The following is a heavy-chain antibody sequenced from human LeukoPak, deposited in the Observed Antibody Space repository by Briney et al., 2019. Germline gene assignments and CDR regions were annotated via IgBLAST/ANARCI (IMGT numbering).Heavy chain of an antibody. CDR3: VRLVQYYYDSHDAFDI. V-gene: IGHV5-51*03. CDR1: GYSFTSYW. CDR2: IYPGDSDT. Sequence: KPGESLKISCKGSGYSFTSYWIGWVRQMPGKGLEWMGIIYPGDSDTRYSPSFQGQVTISADKSISTAYLQWSSLKASDTAMYYCVRLVQYYYDSHDAFDIWGQGTMVTVSS. D-gene: IGHD3-22*01. J-gene: IGHJ3*02.